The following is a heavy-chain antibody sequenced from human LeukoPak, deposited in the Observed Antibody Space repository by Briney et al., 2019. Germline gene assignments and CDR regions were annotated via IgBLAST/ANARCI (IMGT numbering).Heavy chain of an antibody. CDR2: IYHSGST. V-gene: IGHV4-38-2*02. Sequence: SETLSLTCAVYGGSLSDYYWGWIRQPPGKGLEWIGSIYHSGSTYYNPSLKSRVTISVDTSKNQFSLKLSSVTAADTAVYYCARDIIAVAGLDYWGQGTLVTVSS. D-gene: IGHD6-19*01. CDR1: GGSLSDYY. J-gene: IGHJ4*02. CDR3: ARDIIAVAGLDY.